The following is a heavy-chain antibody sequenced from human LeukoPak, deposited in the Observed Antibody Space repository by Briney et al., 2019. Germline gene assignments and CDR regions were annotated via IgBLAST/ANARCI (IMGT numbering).Heavy chain of an antibody. D-gene: IGHD6-19*01. Sequence: PGGSLRLSCSASGFTFADFTMSWFRQSPGQGLEWVGFIRSKILGGAPEHAASVAARFTISRDDSTSIAYLQMNSLQVEDTAVYYCARGSGRYVMVDWWGQGPLVPVSS. CDR3: ARGSGRYVMVDW. CDR2: IRSKILGGAP. V-gene: IGHV3-49*03. J-gene: IGHJ4*02. CDR1: GFTFADFT.